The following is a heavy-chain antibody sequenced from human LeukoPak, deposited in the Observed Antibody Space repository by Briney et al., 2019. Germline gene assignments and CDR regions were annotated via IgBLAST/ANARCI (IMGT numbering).Heavy chain of an antibody. V-gene: IGHV3-48*01. D-gene: IGHD3-3*01. J-gene: IGHJ3*02. Sequence: PGGSLRLSCAASGFTFSSYAMNWIRQAPGKGLEWVSYISSSSSTIYYADSVKGRFTISRDNAKNSLYLQMNSLRAEDTAVYYCASEAYYDFWSGYHDAFDIWGQGTMVTVSS. CDR1: GFTFSSYA. CDR2: ISSSSSTI. CDR3: ASEAYYDFWSGYHDAFDI.